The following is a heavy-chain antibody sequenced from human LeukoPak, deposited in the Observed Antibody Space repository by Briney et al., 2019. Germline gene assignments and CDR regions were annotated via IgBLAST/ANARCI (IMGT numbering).Heavy chain of an antibody. CDR1: GGSISPFY. Sequence: SESLSLTCTVSGGSISPFYWSWIRQPPGKGLEWIGYVYYSGTTNYNSSLKSRVTISVDTSKNQFSLKLSSVTAADTAVYYCATHSSPKGGVFDIWGQGTMVTVSS. D-gene: IGHD2-8*02. CDR3: ATHSSPKGGVFDI. J-gene: IGHJ3*02. V-gene: IGHV4-59*01. CDR2: VYYSGTT.